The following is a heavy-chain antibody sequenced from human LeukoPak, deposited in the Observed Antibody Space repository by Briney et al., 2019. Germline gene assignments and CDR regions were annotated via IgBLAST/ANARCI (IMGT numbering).Heavy chain of an antibody. V-gene: IGHV4-59*12. D-gene: IGHD6-19*01. CDR1: GDSISSYY. J-gene: IGHJ4*02. CDR3: AGGQWLVWGVY. CDR2: IYYSGST. Sequence: SEALSLTCTVSGDSISSYYWSWIRQPPGKGLEWIGYIYYSGSTNYNPSLKSRVTISVDTSKNQLSLKLSSVTVADTAVYYCAGGQWLVWGVYWGQGTLVTVSS.